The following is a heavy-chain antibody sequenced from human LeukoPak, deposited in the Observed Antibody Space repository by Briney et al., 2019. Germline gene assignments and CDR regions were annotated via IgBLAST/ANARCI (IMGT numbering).Heavy chain of an antibody. J-gene: IGHJ4*01. CDR2: IGSSSSPI. D-gene: IGHD4-11*01. Sequence: AGGSLRLSCAASGFTFSAYSMNWVRQAPEKGLEWVSYIGSSSSPIYYADSVKGRFTISRDNAKNSLYLQMDSLRAEDTAVYYCARDRAYSFDYWGHGTLVTVSS. CDR3: ARDRAYSFDY. CDR1: GFTFSAYS. V-gene: IGHV3-48*01.